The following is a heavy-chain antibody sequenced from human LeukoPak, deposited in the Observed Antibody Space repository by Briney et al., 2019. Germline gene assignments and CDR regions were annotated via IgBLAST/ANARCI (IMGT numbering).Heavy chain of an antibody. V-gene: IGHV1-69*13. D-gene: IGHD3-3*01. J-gene: IGHJ6*03. Sequence: ASVKVSCKASGGTFSSYAISWVRQAPGQGLEWMGGIIPIFGTANYAQKFQGRVTITADESTSTAYMELSSLGSEDTAVYYCARGSGGDYDFWSGYYIGYYYYMDVWGKGTTVTVSS. CDR2: IIPIFGTA. CDR3: ARGSGGDYDFWSGYYIGYYYYMDV. CDR1: GGTFSSYA.